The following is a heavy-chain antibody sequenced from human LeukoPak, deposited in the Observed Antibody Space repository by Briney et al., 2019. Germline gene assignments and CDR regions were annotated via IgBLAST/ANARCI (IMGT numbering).Heavy chain of an antibody. CDR2: ISSSSSYI. Sequence: GGSLRLSCAASGFTFSSYSMNWVRQAPGKGLEWVSSISSSSSYIYYADSVKGRFTISRDNSKNTLYLQMNSLRAEDTAVYYCARDSGLSTWIQLWLGFEYWGQGTLVTVSS. CDR1: GFTFSSYS. J-gene: IGHJ4*02. D-gene: IGHD5-18*01. CDR3: ARDSGLSTWIQLWLGFEY. V-gene: IGHV3-21*01.